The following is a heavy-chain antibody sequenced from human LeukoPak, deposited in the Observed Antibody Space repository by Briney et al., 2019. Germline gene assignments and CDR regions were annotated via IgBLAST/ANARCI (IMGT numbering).Heavy chain of an antibody. CDR3: AKDSRRRSYYYYFDMDV. V-gene: IGHV3-9*01. J-gene: IGHJ6*03. CDR2: KSFTSGNT. CDR1: GFTFGDFA. Sequence: GGSLRLSCTGSGFTFGDFAMHWVRQAPGKGLEWISGKSFTSGNTAYAASVKGRFPISRDNAKNSLYLQMDSLRPEDTALYFCAKDSRRRSYYYYFDMDVWGKGTTVTVS.